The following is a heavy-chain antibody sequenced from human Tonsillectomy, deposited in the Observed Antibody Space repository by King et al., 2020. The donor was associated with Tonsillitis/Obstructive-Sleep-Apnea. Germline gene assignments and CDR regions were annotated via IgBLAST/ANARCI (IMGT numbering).Heavy chain of an antibody. CDR3: ARDANYDFWSGYSVFDY. Sequence: VQLVESGGGVVQPGRSLRLSCAASGFTFSSYAMHWVRQAPGKGLEWVAVISYDGSNKYYADSVKGRFTISRDNSKNTLYLQMNSLRAEDTAVYYCARDANYDFWSGYSVFDYWGQGTLVTASS. D-gene: IGHD3-3*01. CDR1: GFTFSSYA. V-gene: IGHV3-30*04. CDR2: ISYDGSNK. J-gene: IGHJ4*02.